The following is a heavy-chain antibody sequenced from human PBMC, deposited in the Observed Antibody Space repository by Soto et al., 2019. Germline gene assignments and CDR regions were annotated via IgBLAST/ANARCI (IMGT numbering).Heavy chain of an antibody. V-gene: IGHV4-30-4*01. J-gene: IGHJ5*02. Sequence: QVQLQESGPGLVKPSQTLSLTYTVSGGSISSGDYYWRWIRQPPGKGLAWIGYIYYSGSTYYNPSLKSRVTISVDTVKNQFSLKLSSVTAADAAVYYCARVPYDANCSGGSCYWFDPWGKGTLVTVSS. D-gene: IGHD2-15*01. CDR1: GGSISSGDYY. CDR3: ARVPYDANCSGGSCYWFDP. CDR2: IYYSGST.